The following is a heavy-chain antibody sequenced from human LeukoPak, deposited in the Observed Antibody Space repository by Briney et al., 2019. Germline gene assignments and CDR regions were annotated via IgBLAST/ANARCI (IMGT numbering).Heavy chain of an antibody. CDR3: ARALNDFWSGYYAGWFDP. CDR1: GGSFSGYY. D-gene: IGHD3-3*01. Sequence: SETLSLTCAVYGGSFSGYYWSWIRQPPGKGLEWIGEINHSGSTNYNPSLKSRVTISVDTSKNQFSLKLSSVTAADTAVYYCARALNDFWSGYYAGWFDPWGQGTLVTVSS. CDR2: INHSGST. J-gene: IGHJ5*02. V-gene: IGHV4-34*01.